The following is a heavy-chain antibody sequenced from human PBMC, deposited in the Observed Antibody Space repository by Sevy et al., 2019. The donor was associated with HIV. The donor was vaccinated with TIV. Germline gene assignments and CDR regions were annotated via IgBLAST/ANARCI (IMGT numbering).Heavy chain of an antibody. CDR1: GYTLTQLS. CDR2: FDPEDGER. Sequence: ASVKVSCKVSGYTLTQLSMHWVRQAPGKGLEWMGSFDPEDGERIYAQKFQGRITMTEDTSTDTAYMDLSSLKSDDTAVYYCATAREYYEDSSGYLDYWGQGTLVTVSS. V-gene: IGHV1-24*01. D-gene: IGHD3-22*01. J-gene: IGHJ4*02. CDR3: ATAREYYEDSSGYLDY.